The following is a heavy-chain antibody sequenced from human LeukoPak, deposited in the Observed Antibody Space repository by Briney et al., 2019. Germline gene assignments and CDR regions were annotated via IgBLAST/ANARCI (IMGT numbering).Heavy chain of an antibody. CDR3: ARDTSYYGSGSFDY. V-gene: IGHV4-39*07. CDR1: GGSISSSSYY. Sequence: SETLSLTCTVSGGSISSSSYYWGWIRQPPGKGLEWIGSIYYSGSTYYNPSLKSRVTISVNTSKNQFSLKLSSETAADTAVYYCARDTSYYGSGSFDYWGQGTLVTVSS. D-gene: IGHD3-10*01. CDR2: IYYSGST. J-gene: IGHJ4*02.